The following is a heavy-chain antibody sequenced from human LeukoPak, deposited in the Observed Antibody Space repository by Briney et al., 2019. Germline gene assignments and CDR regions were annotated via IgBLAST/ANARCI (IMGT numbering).Heavy chain of an antibody. CDR1: GFTFSSYA. V-gene: IGHV3-23*01. Sequence: PGGSLRLSCAASGFTFSSYAMSWVRQAPGKGLEWVSAISGSGGSTYYADSVKGRFTISRDNSKNTLYLQMNSLRAEDTAVYYCATTNPPISDYGDYLAYGMDVWGQGTTVTVSS. CDR2: ISGSGGST. CDR3: ATTNPPISDYGDYLAYGMDV. J-gene: IGHJ6*02. D-gene: IGHD4-17*01.